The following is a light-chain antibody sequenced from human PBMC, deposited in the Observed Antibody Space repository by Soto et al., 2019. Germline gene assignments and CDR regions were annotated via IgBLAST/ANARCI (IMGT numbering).Light chain of an antibody. CDR3: SSFVHGTSYV. J-gene: IGLJ1*01. Sequence: QSALTQAPSASGSPGQSVTFSCAGTSNDVGRFNYVSWYQRHPGKAPKLIIYEVNKRPSGVPDRFSGSKSGNTASLTVSGLQAEDEADYFCSSFVHGTSYVFGTGTKVTVL. CDR1: SNDVGRFNY. V-gene: IGLV2-8*01. CDR2: EVN.